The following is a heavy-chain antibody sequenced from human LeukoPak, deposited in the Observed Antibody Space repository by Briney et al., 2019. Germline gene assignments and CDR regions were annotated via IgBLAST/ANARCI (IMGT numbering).Heavy chain of an antibody. J-gene: IGHJ4*02. CDR3: ARGRDGYNPDPFDY. CDR2: ISSSSSST. Sequence: PGGSLRLSCAASGFTFSSYSMNWVRQAPGKGLEWVSYISSSSSSTYYADSVKGRFTISRDNAKNSLYVQMNSLGAEDTAVYYCARGRDGYNPDPFDYWGQGTLVTVSS. D-gene: IGHD5-24*01. CDR1: GFTFSSYS. V-gene: IGHV3-48*01.